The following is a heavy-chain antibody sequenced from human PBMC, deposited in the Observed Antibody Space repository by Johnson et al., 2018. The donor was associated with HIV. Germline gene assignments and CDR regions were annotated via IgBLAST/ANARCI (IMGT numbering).Heavy chain of an antibody. CDR1: GFTFNRHA. V-gene: IGHV3-23*01. Sequence: VLLLESGGGLVQAGGSLRLSCSASGFTFNRHAINWVRQAPGKGLEWVSCISGSGGRTYYADSVKGRFTISRDNSKNTLYLQINSLRAEDTAVYYCASFPTGRFTIFGVTQGAFDIWGQGTMVTVSS. D-gene: IGHD3-3*01. J-gene: IGHJ3*02. CDR2: ISGSGGRT. CDR3: ASFPTGRFTIFGVTQGAFDI.